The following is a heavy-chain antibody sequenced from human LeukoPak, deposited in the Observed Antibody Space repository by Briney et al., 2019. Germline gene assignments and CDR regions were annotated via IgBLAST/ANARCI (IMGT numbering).Heavy chain of an antibody. CDR2: IYTSGST. J-gene: IGHJ5*02. CDR3: ARLLVVTHTWFDP. CDR1: GGSISSYY. D-gene: IGHD4-23*01. V-gene: IGHV4-4*09. Sequence: PSETLSLTCTVSGGSISSYYWSWIRQPPGEGLEWIGDIYTSGSTNYNPSLKSRVTISVDTSKNQFSLKLSSVAAGDTAVYYCARLLVVTHTWFDPWGQGTLVTVSS.